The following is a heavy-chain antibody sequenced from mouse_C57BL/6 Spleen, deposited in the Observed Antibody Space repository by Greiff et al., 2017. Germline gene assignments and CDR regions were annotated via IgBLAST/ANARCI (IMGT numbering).Heavy chain of an antibody. D-gene: IGHD1-1*01. Sequence: QVQLQQSGPELVKPGASVKISCKASGYAFSSSWMNWVKQRPGKGLEWIGRIYPGDGDTNYNGKFKGKATLTADKSSSTAYMQLSSLTSEDSAVYFCAREHYGSSSYWYFDVWGTGTTVTVSS. J-gene: IGHJ1*03. CDR3: AREHYGSSSYWYFDV. CDR1: GYAFSSSW. CDR2: IYPGDGDT. V-gene: IGHV1-82*01.